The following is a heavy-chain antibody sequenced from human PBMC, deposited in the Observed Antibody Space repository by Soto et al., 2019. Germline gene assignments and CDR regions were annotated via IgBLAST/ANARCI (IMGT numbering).Heavy chain of an antibody. J-gene: IGHJ4*02. CDR2: IIPIFGTA. CDR3: ARMNDYGDPYFDY. V-gene: IGHV1-69*13. D-gene: IGHD4-17*01. Sequence: GASVKVSCKASGYTFTGYYMHWVRQAPGQGLEWMGWIIPIFGTANYAQKFQGRVTITADESTSTAYMELSSLRSEDTAVYYCARMNDYGDPYFDYWGQGTLVTVSS. CDR1: GYTFTGYY.